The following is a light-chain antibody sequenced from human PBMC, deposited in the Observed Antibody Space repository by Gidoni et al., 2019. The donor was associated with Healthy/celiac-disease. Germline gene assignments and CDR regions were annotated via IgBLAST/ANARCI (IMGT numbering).Light chain of an antibody. CDR1: SSNIGSNY. CDR2: RNN. J-gene: IGLJ2*01. CDR3: AAWDDSLSGVV. V-gene: IGLV1-47*01. Sequence: QSVLTHPPSASGTPGQRVHISCSGSSSNIGSNYVYWYPQLPGTAPKLLIYRNNQRHSGVPDRFSGSKSGTSASLAISGLRSEDEADYYCAAWDDSLSGVVFGGGTKLTVL.